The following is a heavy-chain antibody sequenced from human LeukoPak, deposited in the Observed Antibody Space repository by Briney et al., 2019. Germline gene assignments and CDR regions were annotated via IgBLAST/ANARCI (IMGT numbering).Heavy chain of an antibody. D-gene: IGHD4-23*01. V-gene: IGHV3-23*01. J-gene: IGHJ3*02. Sequence: GGSLRLSCAASGFTFSSYAMSWVRQAPGKGLEWVSAISGSGGSTYYADSVKGQFTISRDNSKNTLYLQMNSLRAEDTAVYYCAKEMTTVVTVGAAFDIWSQGTMVTVSS. CDR3: AKEMTTVVTVGAAFDI. CDR1: GFTFSSYA. CDR2: ISGSGGST.